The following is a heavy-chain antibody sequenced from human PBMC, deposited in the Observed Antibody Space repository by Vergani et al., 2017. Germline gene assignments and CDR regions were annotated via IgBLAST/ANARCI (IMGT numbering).Heavy chain of an antibody. J-gene: IGHJ4*02. CDR1: GFTFDDYA. CDR2: ISWNSGYI. Sequence: EVQLVESGGGLIQPGRSLRLSCAASGFTFDDYAVHWVRQPPGKGLEWVSGISWNSGYIGYVDSVKGRFTISRDNAKNSLYLQMNSLRAEDTAVYYCARDRSKYDFWSGYSGYWGQGTLVTVSS. CDR3: ARDRSKYDFWSGYSGY. D-gene: IGHD3-3*01. V-gene: IGHV3-9*01.